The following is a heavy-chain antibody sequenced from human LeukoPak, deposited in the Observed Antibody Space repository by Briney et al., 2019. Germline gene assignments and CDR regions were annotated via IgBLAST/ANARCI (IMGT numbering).Heavy chain of an antibody. Sequence: PGGSLRLSCSASGFTFSSYAMHWVRQAPGKGLEYVSAISNNGCSTYYADSVKGRFTISRDNSKNTLYLQMNSLRCEDTAMYYGVRCLYYYGSGSYDYYFDYWGQGTLVTVSS. CDR1: GFTFSSYA. D-gene: IGHD3-10*01. V-gene: IGHV3-64D*09. CDR2: ISNNGCST. CDR3: VRCLYYYGSGSYDYYFDY. J-gene: IGHJ4*02.